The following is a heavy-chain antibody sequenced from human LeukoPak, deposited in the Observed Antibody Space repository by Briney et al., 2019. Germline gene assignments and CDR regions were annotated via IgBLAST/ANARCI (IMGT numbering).Heavy chain of an antibody. D-gene: IGHD3-10*01. CDR2: INPNSGGT. Sequence: GASVRVSCKASGYTFTGYYMHWVRQAPGQGLEWMGWINPNSGGTNYAQKFQGRVTMTRGTSISTAYMELSRLRSDDTAVYYCARDPPIMVRGVIPFDPWGQGTLVTVSS. CDR3: ARDPPIMVRGVIPFDP. CDR1: GYTFTGYY. V-gene: IGHV1-2*02. J-gene: IGHJ5*02.